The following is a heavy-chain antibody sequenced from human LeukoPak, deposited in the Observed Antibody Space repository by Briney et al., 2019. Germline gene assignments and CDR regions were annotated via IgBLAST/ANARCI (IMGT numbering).Heavy chain of an antibody. D-gene: IGHD3-22*01. V-gene: IGHV3-64*02. J-gene: IGHJ4*02. CDR2: ISSYGGST. Sequence: GGSLRLSCAASGFTFSSYAMHWVRQAPGKGLEYVSTISSYGGSTFYAESVKGRFTVSRDNSKNTLYLQMGSLRAEDMAVYYCARNYYDSRGSYSFVAYWGRGTLVTVSS. CDR1: GFTFSSYA. CDR3: ARNYYDSRGSYSFVAY.